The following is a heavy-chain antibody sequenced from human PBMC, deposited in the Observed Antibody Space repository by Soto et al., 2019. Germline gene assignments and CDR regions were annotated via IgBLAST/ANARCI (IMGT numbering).Heavy chain of an antibody. V-gene: IGHV1-69*04. J-gene: IGHJ5*02. CDR1: GGTFSSYT. Sequence: SVKVSCKASGGTFSSYTISWVRQAPGQGLEWMGRIIPILGIANYAQKLQGRVTMTTDTSTSTAYMELRSLRSDDTAVYYCARDYGFGELFDPWGQGTLVTVSS. CDR3: ARDYGFGELFDP. CDR2: IIPILGIA. D-gene: IGHD3-10*01.